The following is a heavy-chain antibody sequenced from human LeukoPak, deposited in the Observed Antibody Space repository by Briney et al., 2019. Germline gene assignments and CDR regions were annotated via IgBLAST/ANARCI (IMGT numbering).Heavy chain of an antibody. Sequence: PSETLSLTCTVSGGSISSYYWSWIRQPPGKGLEWIGFIYYSGSTNYNPSLKSRVTISVDTSKNQFSLKLSSVTAADTAVYYCARDRHVGWFDPWGQGTLVTVSS. CDR2: IYYSGST. CDR3: ARDRHVGWFDP. V-gene: IGHV4-59*01. J-gene: IGHJ5*02. D-gene: IGHD3-10*01. CDR1: GGSISSYY.